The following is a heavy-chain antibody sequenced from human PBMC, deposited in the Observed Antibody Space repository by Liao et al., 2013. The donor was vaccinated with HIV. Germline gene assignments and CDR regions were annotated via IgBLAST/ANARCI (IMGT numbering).Heavy chain of an antibody. CDR3: ARDRYSYGYHAFDI. CDR1: GGSISSYY. Sequence: QVQLQESGPGLVKPSETLSLTCTVSGGSISSYYWSWIRQPPGKGLEWIGYIYYSGSTNYNPSLKSRVTISVDTSKNQFSLKLSSVTAADTAVYYCARDRYSYGYHAFDIWGQGTMVTVSS. D-gene: IGHD5-18*01. V-gene: IGHV4-59*01. CDR2: IYYSGST. J-gene: IGHJ3*02.